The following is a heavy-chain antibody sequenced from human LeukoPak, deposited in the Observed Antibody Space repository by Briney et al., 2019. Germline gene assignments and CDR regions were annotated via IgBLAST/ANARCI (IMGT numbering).Heavy chain of an antibody. V-gene: IGHV4-59*01. CDR1: GGSISSYY. D-gene: IGHD6-6*01. CDR3: ARVGSSSFYYYYYMDV. J-gene: IGHJ6*03. Sequence: SETLSLTCTVSGGSISSYYWSWIRQPPGKGLEWIGYIYYSGSTNYNPSPKSRVTISVDTSKNQFSLKLSSVTAADTAVYYCARVGSSSFYYYYYMDVWGKGTTVTVSS. CDR2: IYYSGST.